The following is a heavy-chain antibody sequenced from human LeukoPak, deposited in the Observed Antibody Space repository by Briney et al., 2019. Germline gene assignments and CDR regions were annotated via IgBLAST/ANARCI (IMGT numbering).Heavy chain of an antibody. J-gene: IGHJ4*02. D-gene: IGHD1-26*01. Sequence: PSETLSLTCTVSGYSISSGYYWGWIRQPPGKGLDSIGSIYHSGSTYYNPSLKSRVTISTDTSTNQFSLKLSSVTAADTAVYYCARRVVVGATFFDYWGQGTLVTVSS. CDR2: IYHSGST. CDR3: ARRVVVGATFFDY. CDR1: GYSISSGYY. V-gene: IGHV4-38-2*02.